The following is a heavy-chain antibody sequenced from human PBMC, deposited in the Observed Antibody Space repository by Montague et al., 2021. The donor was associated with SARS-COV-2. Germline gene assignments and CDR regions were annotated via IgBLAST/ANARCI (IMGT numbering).Heavy chain of an antibody. D-gene: IGHD3-22*01. V-gene: IGHV4-39*01. CDR2: IYYSGST. CDR3: ASPTYYYDSSGSDASDI. Sequence: SETLSLTCTVTGGSISGSSYYWGWIRQPPGKGLEWIGSIYYSGSTYYNPSLKSRVTISVDTSKNQFSLKLSSVAAADTAVYYCASPTYYYDSSGSDASDIWGQGTMVTVSS. J-gene: IGHJ3*02. CDR1: GGSISGSSYY.